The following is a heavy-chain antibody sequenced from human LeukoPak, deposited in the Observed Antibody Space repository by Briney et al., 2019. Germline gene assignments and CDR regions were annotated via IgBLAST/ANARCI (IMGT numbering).Heavy chain of an antibody. CDR3: ARGFVQTGYSSSSYVH. CDR2: MFASGST. J-gene: IGHJ4*01. CDR1: GFSVSSNY. V-gene: IGHV3-66*01. Sequence: GGSLRLSCTASGFSVSSNYMSWVRQAPGKGLEWVSVMFASGSTYYADSVKGRFTFSRDIFRNTLYLQLNSLRVEDTALYYCARGFVQTGYSSSSYVHWGHGTLVTVSS. D-gene: IGHD6-13*01.